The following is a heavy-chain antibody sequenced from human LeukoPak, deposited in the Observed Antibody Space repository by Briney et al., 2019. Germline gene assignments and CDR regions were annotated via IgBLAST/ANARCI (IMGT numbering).Heavy chain of an antibody. CDR3: ARDRQYCSSVSCYPDYFDY. CDR2: ISGSGGST. J-gene: IGHJ4*02. V-gene: IGHV3-23*01. CDR1: GFTFSSYA. Sequence: GGSLRLSCAASGFTFSSYAMSWVRQAPGKGLEWVSAISGSGGSTYYADSVKGRFTISRDNSKNTLYLQMNSLRAEDTAVYYCARDRQYCSSVSCYPDYFDYWGQGTLVTVSS. D-gene: IGHD2-2*01.